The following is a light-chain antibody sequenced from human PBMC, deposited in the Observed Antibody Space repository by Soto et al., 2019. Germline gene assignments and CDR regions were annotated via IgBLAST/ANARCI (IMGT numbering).Light chain of an antibody. V-gene: IGLV1-40*01. CDR1: SSNIGAGYD. CDR3: QSYDSRLSGYV. CDR2: ANS. J-gene: IGLJ1*01. Sequence: QSVLTQPPSVSGASGQRVTISCTGSSSNIGAGYDVHWYQQLPGTAPKLLIYANSNRPSGVPDRFSGSKSGTSASLAITGLQAEDEADYYCQSYDSRLSGYVFGTGTKLTVL.